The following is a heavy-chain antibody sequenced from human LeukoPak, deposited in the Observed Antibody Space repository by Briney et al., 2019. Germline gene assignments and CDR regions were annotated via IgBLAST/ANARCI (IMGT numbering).Heavy chain of an antibody. CDR2: IYYSGST. D-gene: IGHD5-24*01. CDR3: AKTGNREGADALDI. CDR1: GGSISSYY. Sequence: SETLSLTCTVSGGSISSYYWTWIRQPPGKGLEWIGYIYYSGSTTYNPSLKSRVTISADTSKNQFSLKLSSVTAADTAVYYCAKTGNREGADALDIWGQGTMVTVSS. V-gene: IGHV4-59*01. J-gene: IGHJ3*02.